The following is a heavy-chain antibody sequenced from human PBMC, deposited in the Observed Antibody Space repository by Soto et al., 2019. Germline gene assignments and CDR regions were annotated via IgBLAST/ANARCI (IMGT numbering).Heavy chain of an antibody. CDR1: GFTFSTYS. J-gene: IGHJ2*01. D-gene: IGHD4-17*01. CDR3: ARMYSGEPYWYFDR. CDR2: ISSTSSYI. V-gene: IGHV3-21*01. Sequence: EVQLVESGGGLVKPGGSLRLSCVASGFTFSTYSMNWVRQAPGKGLEWVSSISSTSSYIYYADSVKGRFTVSRDNAKNSLYLQMNSLRAEDTAVYYCARMYSGEPYWYFDRWGRGTLVTVSS.